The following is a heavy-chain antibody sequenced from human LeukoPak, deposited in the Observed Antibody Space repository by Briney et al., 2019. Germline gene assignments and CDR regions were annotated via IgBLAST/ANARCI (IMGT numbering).Heavy chain of an antibody. J-gene: IGHJ4*02. CDR2: INSDGGST. Sequence: GGSLRLSCAASGFTFSSYWMLWVRQAPGKGLVWVSRINSDGGSTSYADSVKGRFTISRDNAKNTLYLQMNSLRAEDTAVYYCARGYDSSGFFDYWGQGTLVTVSS. CDR1: GFTFSSYW. V-gene: IGHV3-74*01. D-gene: IGHD3-22*01. CDR3: ARGYDSSGFFDY.